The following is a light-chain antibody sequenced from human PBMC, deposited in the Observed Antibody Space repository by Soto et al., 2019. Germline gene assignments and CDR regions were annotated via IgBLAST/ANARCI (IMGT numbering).Light chain of an antibody. CDR2: AAS. V-gene: IGKV1-39*01. CDR1: QSISSY. CDR3: QQSYSTSWT. J-gene: IGKJ1*01. Sequence: DIHITHSPSTLSSSLVDRVTITCRASQSISSYLNWYQQKPGKAPKLLIYAASSLQSGVPSRFSGSGSGTDFTLTISSLQPEDFATYYCQQSYSTSWTFGQGTKVDIK.